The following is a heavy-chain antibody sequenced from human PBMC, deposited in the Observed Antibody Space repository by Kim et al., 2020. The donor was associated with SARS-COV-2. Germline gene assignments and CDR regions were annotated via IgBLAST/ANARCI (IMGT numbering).Heavy chain of an antibody. CDR2: IYYSGST. CDR1: GGSVSSGSYY. J-gene: IGHJ6*02. CDR3: AREIVGATGLFDYYYYFDMDV. Sequence: SETLSLTCTVSGGSVSSGSYYWSWIRQPPGKGLEWIGYIYYSGSTNYNPSLKSRVTISVDTSKNQFSLKVSSVTAADTAVYYCAREIVGATGLFDYYYYFDMDVWGQGTTVTVSS. V-gene: IGHV4-61*01. D-gene: IGHD1-26*01.